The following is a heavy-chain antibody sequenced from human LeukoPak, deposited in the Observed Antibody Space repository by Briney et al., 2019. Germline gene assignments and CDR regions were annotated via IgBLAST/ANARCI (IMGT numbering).Heavy chain of an antibody. J-gene: IGHJ4*02. D-gene: IGHD3-9*01. CDR1: GGSISSGSYY. Sequence: SETLSLTCTVSGGSISSGSYYWSWIRQPAGKGLEWIGRIYTSGSTNYNPSLKSRVTISVDTSKNQFSLKLSSVTAADTAVYYCARLGPYYDILTGYYPEDYWGQGTLVTVSS. CDR2: IYTSGST. V-gene: IGHV4-61*02. CDR3: ARLGPYYDILTGYYPEDY.